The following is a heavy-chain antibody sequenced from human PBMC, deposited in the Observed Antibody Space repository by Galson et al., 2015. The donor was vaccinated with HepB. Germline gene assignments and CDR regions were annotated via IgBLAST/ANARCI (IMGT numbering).Heavy chain of an antibody. J-gene: IGHJ4*02. CDR1: GGSISSGGYS. D-gene: IGHD4-17*01. Sequence: TLSLTCAVSGGSISSGGYSWSWIRQPPGKGLEWIGYIYHSGSTYYNPSLKSRVTISVDRSKNQFSLKLSSVTAADTAVYYCARGNGDYGLDYWGQGTLVTVSS. V-gene: IGHV4-30-2*01. CDR3: ARGNGDYGLDY. CDR2: IYHSGST.